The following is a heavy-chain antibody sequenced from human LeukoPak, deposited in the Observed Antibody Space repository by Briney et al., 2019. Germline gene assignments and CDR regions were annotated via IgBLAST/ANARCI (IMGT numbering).Heavy chain of an antibody. CDR1: GFTFSSSP. V-gene: IGHV3-74*01. Sequence: GGSLRLSCAASGFTFSSSPMHWVRQTPGKGLVWVSRISPDGSGTTYADSVKGRFTISRDNAKNTLYLQMNSLRAEDTAVYYCARKSHYDFWSGYYWANGMDVWGQGTTVTVSS. J-gene: IGHJ6*02. CDR2: ISPDGSGT. D-gene: IGHD3-3*01. CDR3: ARKSHYDFWSGYYWANGMDV.